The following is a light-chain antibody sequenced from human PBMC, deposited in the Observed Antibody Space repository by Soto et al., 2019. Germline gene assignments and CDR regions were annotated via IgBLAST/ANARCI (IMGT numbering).Light chain of an antibody. Sequence: AIQMTQSPSSLSASVGDRVTITCRASQGIRNDLGWYQQKPGKAPKLLIYAASSLQSGVPSRFSRNGSGTDFTLTISSLQPEDFATYYCLQDYHCLLTFGGGTKVEIK. J-gene: IGKJ4*01. V-gene: IGKV1-6*01. CDR1: QGIRND. CDR2: AAS. CDR3: LQDYHCLLT.